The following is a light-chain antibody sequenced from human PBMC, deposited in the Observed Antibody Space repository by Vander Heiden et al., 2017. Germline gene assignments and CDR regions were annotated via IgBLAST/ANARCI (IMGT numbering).Light chain of an antibody. V-gene: IGKV3-20*01. CDR1: QSVSSSY. Sequence: EIVLTQSPGPLSLSPGERATLSCRASQSVSSSYLAWYQQKPGQAPRLLIYGASSRATGIPDRFSGSGSGTDFPLTISRLEPEDFAVYYCQQYGSSPPWTFGQGTKVEIK. CDR3: QQYGSSPPWT. CDR2: GAS. J-gene: IGKJ1*01.